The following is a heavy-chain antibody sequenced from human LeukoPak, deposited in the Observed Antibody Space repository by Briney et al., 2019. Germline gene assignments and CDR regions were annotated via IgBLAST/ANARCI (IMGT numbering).Heavy chain of an antibody. CDR3: AKEAGIAAADAFDI. CDR2: ISWNSGSI. CDR1: GFTFDGYA. Sequence: GGSLRLSCAASGFTFDGYAMHWVRQAPGKGLEWVSGISWNSGSIGYADSVKGRFTISRDNAKNSLYLQMNSLRAEDTALYYCAKEAGIAAADAFDIWGQGTMVTVSS. D-gene: IGHD6-13*01. J-gene: IGHJ3*02. V-gene: IGHV3-9*01.